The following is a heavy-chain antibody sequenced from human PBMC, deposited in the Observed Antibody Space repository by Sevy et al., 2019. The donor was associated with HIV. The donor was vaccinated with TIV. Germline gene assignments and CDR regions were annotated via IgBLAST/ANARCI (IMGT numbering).Heavy chain of an antibody. D-gene: IGHD2-15*01. CDR1: GYTFTGYY. J-gene: IGHJ5*02. CDR3: ARERVYCSGGSCKPGGWFDP. CDR2: INPNSGGT. Sequence: ASVKVSCKASGYTFTGYYMHWVRQAPGQGLEWMGWINPNSGGTNYAQKFQGRVTMTRDTSISTAYMELSRLRSDDTAGYYYARERVYCSGGSCKPGGWFDPWGQGTLVTVSS. V-gene: IGHV1-2*02.